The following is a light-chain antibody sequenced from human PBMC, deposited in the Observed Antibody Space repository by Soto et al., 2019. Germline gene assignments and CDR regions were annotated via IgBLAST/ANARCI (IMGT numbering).Light chain of an antibody. CDR3: LQHGSYPLT. Sequence: DIQMTQSPSSLSASVGDRVTITCRASQDIRDNLGWYQQKPGKAPKHLIYAASSLQSGVPSRFSGSGSGTEFXLTXXXXXXXXSATYYCLQHGSYPLTFGPGTKVEIK. V-gene: IGKV1-17*01. J-gene: IGKJ3*01. CDR2: AAS. CDR1: QDIRDN.